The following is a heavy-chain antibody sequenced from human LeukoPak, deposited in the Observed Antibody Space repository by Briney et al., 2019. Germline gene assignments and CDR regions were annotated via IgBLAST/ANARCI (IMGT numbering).Heavy chain of an antibody. V-gene: IGHV3-74*01. CDR1: GFTFSSYW. J-gene: IGHJ3*02. D-gene: IGHD2/OR15-2a*01. CDR2: INSDGSST. Sequence: GSLRLSCAASGFTFSSYWMHWVRQVPGKGLVWVSRINSDGSSTTYADSVKGRFTISRDNAKNTLYLQMSSLRAEDTAVYYCTRDHLYSITGSDIWGQGTLVTVSS. CDR3: TRDHLYSITGSDI.